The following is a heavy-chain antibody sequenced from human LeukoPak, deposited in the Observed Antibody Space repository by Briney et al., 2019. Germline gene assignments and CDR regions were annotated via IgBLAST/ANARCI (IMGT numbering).Heavy chain of an antibody. CDR3: ARDSNGPAF. CDR2: IYSDGGT. CDR1: GFTVSNSY. J-gene: IGHJ4*02. V-gene: IGHV3-53*01. D-gene: IGHD6-19*01. Sequence: GGSLRLSCVASGFTVSNSYMSWVRQAPGKGLEWVSVIYSDGGTFYSDSVKGRFTISRYYSKSTLYLQMNSLRADDTAVYYCARDSNGPAFWGQGTLVTVSS.